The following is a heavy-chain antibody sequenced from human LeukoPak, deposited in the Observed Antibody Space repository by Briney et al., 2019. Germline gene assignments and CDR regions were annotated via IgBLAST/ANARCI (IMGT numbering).Heavy chain of an antibody. D-gene: IGHD4-17*01. CDR3: ARVSYGDSGYFDY. Sequence: PGGSLRLSRAASGFTFSDYYMSWIRQAPGKGLEWVSYISSSSSYINYADSVKGRFTISRDNAKNSLYLQMNSLRAEDTAVYYCARVSYGDSGYFDYWGQGTLVTVSS. V-gene: IGHV3-11*06. CDR1: GFTFSDYY. CDR2: ISSSSSYI. J-gene: IGHJ4*02.